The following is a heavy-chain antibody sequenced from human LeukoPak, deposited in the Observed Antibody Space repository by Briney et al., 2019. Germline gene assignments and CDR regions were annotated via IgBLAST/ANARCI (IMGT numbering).Heavy chain of an antibody. J-gene: IGHJ4*02. Sequence: ASVKVSCKLSGYTLTKLSMHCVRQAPGKGLEWMGGIDPKESETIYAKKLQGRVTMTENTSTDTAYMELSSLRSEDTAMYYCATPFSGSYSVGHWGQATLVSVCS. D-gene: IGHD1-26*01. CDR2: IDPKESET. V-gene: IGHV1-24*01. CDR3: ATPFSGSYSVGH. CDR1: GYTLTKLS.